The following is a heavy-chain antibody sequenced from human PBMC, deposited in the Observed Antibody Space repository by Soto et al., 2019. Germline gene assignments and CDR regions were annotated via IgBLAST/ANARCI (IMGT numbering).Heavy chain of an antibody. D-gene: IGHD3-22*01. J-gene: IGHJ4*02. CDR1: GFTFSSYA. CDR2: ISGSGGST. Sequence: GGSLRLSCAASGFTFSSYAMGWVRQAPGKGLEWVSAISGSGGSTYYADSVKGRFTISRDNSKNTLYLQMNSLRAEDTAVYYCAKVGGPKIYDSSGYYYFDYWGQGTLVTVSS. V-gene: IGHV3-23*01. CDR3: AKVGGPKIYDSSGYYYFDY.